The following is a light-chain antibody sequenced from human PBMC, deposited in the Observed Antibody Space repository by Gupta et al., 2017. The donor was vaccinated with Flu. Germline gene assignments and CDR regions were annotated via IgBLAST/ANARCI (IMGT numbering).Light chain of an antibody. CDR3: GTWDSSLSAWV. V-gene: IGLV1-51*02. J-gene: IGLJ3*02. Sequence: QSVFTQPPPVSAAPVRKVTISCSAGSSNIQNNYVSWYQQLPGTAPELLIYENNKRPSGIPDRFSGSKSDTSATLGITGLQTGDEADYYCGTWDSSLSAWVFGGGTKLTVL. CDR2: ENN. CDR1: SSNIQNNY.